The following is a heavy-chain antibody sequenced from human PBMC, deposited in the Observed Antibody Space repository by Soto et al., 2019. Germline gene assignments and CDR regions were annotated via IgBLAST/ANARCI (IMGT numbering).Heavy chain of an antibody. J-gene: IGHJ4*02. V-gene: IGHV1-46*01. CDR2: INPFDGSR. CDR1: GYIFTSYY. Sequence: ASVKVSCKASGYIFTSYYIHWVRQAPGQGLEWMGWINPFDGSRMFSQSFQGRVTMTRDTSTSTAYMEVSSLRSEDTAVYYCARGSGYYYWDDYWGQGTLVTVSS. CDR3: ARGSGYYYWDDY. D-gene: IGHD3-22*01.